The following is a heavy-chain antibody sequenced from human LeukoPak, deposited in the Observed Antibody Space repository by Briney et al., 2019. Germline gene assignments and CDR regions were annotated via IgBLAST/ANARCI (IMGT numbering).Heavy chain of an antibody. CDR3: ARGFHVSVIKGWPFDI. Sequence: ASVKVSCKASGYTFTGYYMHWVRQAPGQGLEWMGWINPNSGGTNYAQKFQGRVTMTRDTSISTAYMELSRLSSDDTAVYYCARGFHVSVIKGWPFDIWGQGTMVTVSS. CDR1: GYTFTGYY. CDR2: INPNSGGT. D-gene: IGHD5/OR15-5a*01. V-gene: IGHV1-2*02. J-gene: IGHJ3*02.